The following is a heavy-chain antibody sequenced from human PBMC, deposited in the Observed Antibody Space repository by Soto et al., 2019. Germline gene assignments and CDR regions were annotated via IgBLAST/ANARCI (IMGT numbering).Heavy chain of an antibody. D-gene: IGHD2-2*01. Sequence: PGGSLRLSGAASGFTFSSYSMSWVRQAPGKGLEWVSAISGSGVSTYYADSMKGRFTISRGNSKNTLYLQMNSLRAEDTAVYYCAKGVIVVPHYYYYGMDVWGQGTTVTVSS. CDR2: ISGSGVST. CDR1: GFTFSSYS. CDR3: AKGVIVVPHYYYYGMDV. V-gene: IGHV3-23*01. J-gene: IGHJ6*02.